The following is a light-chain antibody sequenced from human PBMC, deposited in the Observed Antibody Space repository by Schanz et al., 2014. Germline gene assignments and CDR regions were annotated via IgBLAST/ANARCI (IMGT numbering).Light chain of an antibody. V-gene: IGKV1-39*01. CDR2: AAS. J-gene: IGKJ5*01. Sequence: DIQMTQSPSSLSASVGDRVTITCRASQSISSYLNWYQQKPGKAPKLLIYAASSLQSVFPSRFSGSGSCTDFTLTISSLQPEDFATYYCQQSRTFGQGTRLDIK. CDR1: QSISSY. CDR3: QQSRT.